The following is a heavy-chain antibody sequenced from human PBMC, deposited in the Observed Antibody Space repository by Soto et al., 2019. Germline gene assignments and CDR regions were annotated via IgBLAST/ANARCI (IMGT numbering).Heavy chain of an antibody. Sequence: ASVKVSCKASGYTFSDCYVHWVRQAPGQGLEWMGWINPNVGGTNYARKFQGRHTMTRYTTISTIYMKLTRLSPDDTAIYYCARGGREVPRCTYDAWGRGTRVTAPQ. CDR3: ARGGREVPRCTYDA. V-gene: IGHV1-2*02. J-gene: IGHJ5*02. CDR1: GYTFSDCY. D-gene: IGHD1-26*01. CDR2: INPNVGGT.